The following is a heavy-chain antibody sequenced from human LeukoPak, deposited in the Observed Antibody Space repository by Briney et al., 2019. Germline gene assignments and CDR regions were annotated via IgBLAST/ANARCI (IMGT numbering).Heavy chain of an antibody. J-gene: IGHJ6*02. Sequence: GGSLRLSCAASGFTFRSHGMQWVRQAPGKGLEWVAVIWYDGSKKYYADSVKGRFAISRDNTKNTLDLQMSSLRAEDTAEYYCARSNTVTSNYYYGMDYWGQGTTVTVSS. CDR2: IWYDGSKK. V-gene: IGHV3-33*01. CDR1: GFTFRSHG. CDR3: ARSNTVTSNYYYGMDY. D-gene: IGHD4-11*01.